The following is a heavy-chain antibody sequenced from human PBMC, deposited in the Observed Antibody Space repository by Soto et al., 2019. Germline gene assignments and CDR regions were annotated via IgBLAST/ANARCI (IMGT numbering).Heavy chain of an antibody. D-gene: IGHD3-16*01. CDR3: ARASAMVTFVYYYYMDV. Sequence: GGSLRLSCAASGFTFSSYSMNWVRQAPGKGLEWVSSISSSSSYIYYADSVKGRFTISRDNAKNSLYLQMNSLRAEDTAVYYCARASAMVTFVYYYYMDVWGKGTTVTVSS. V-gene: IGHV3-21*01. J-gene: IGHJ6*03. CDR2: ISSSSSYI. CDR1: GFTFSSYS.